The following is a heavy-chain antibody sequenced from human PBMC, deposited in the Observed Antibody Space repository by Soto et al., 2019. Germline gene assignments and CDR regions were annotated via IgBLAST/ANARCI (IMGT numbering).Heavy chain of an antibody. V-gene: IGHV3-33*01. CDR3: ARDLYDYGDLTFDY. J-gene: IGHJ4*02. CDR2: IWYDGSNK. CDR1: GFTFSSYG. D-gene: IGHD4-17*01. Sequence: PGGSLRLSCAASGFTFSSYGMHWVRQAPGKGLEWVAVIWYDGSNKYYADSVKGRFTISRDNSKNTLYLQMNSLRAEDTAAYYCARDLYDYGDLTFDYWGQGTLVTVSS.